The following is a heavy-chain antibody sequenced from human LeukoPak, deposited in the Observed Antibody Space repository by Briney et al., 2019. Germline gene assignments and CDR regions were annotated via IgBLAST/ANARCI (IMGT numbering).Heavy chain of an antibody. CDR1: GFTFSSYG. Sequence: GGSLRLSCAAYGFTFSSYGMHWVRQASGKGLEWVAVIWYDGSNKYYADSVKGRFTISRDNSKNTLYLQMNSLRAEDTAVYYCAKMEGPYYDFWSGQRMNAFDIWGQGTMVTVSS. CDR2: IWYDGSNK. V-gene: IGHV3-33*06. D-gene: IGHD3-3*01. CDR3: AKMEGPYYDFWSGQRMNAFDI. J-gene: IGHJ3*02.